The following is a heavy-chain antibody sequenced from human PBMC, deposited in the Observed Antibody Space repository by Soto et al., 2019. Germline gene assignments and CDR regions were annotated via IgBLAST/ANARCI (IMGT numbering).Heavy chain of an antibody. Sequence: SETLSLTCTVSGGSVSSGGSYWSWIRQHPGKGLEWIGYIYYSGSTYYNPYLKSRVTISVDTSENKFSPKLTSVTAASPAVSCCASLYCCSTSCQGWFDPWGQGTLVTVSS. CDR1: GGSVSSGGSY. CDR2: IYYSGST. D-gene: IGHD2-2*01. J-gene: IGHJ5*02. V-gene: IGHV4-31*03. CDR3: ASLYCCSTSCQGWFDP.